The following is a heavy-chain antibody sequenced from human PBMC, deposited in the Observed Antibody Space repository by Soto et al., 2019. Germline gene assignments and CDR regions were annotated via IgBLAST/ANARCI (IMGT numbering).Heavy chain of an antibody. CDR3: AKGSAFECKGAICYPFDH. D-gene: IGHD3-10*01. J-gene: IGHJ4*02. CDR1: GFTFSNYA. V-gene: IGHV3-23*01. Sequence: GGSLRLSCTASGFTFSNYAINWVRLAPGKRLEWVSSVIGSGVNVFYADSVKGRFTISRDNSKNTVYLEMNSLRADNTAEYFCAKGSAFECKGAICYPFDHWGRGTLVTVSS. CDR2: VIGSGVNV.